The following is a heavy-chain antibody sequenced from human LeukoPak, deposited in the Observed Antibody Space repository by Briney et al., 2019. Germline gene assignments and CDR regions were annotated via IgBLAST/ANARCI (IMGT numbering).Heavy chain of an antibody. CDR1: GGSISSYY. Sequence: SETLSLTCTVSGGSISSYYWSWIRQPPGKGLEWIGYIYYSGSTNYNPSLKSRVTISVDTSKNQFSLKLSSVTAADTAVYYCAREEYDFWSGYHLSAYYYGMDVWGQGTTVTVSS. CDR3: AREEYDFWSGYHLSAYYYGMDV. V-gene: IGHV4-59*01. D-gene: IGHD3-3*01. J-gene: IGHJ6*02. CDR2: IYYSGST.